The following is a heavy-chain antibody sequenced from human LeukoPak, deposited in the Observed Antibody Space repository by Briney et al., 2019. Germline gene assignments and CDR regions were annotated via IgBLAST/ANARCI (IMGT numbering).Heavy chain of an antibody. CDR1: GFTFDDYA. D-gene: IGHD4-11*01. CDR3: AKDTTVIGGAFDI. CDR2: ISWNSGSI. V-gene: IGHV3-9*01. Sequence: PSGRSLRLSCAASGFTFDDYAMHWVRQAPGRGLEWCSGISWNSGSIGYADSVKGRFTISRDNAKNSLYLQMNSLRAEDTALYYCAKDTTVIGGAFDIWGQGTMVTVSS. J-gene: IGHJ3*02.